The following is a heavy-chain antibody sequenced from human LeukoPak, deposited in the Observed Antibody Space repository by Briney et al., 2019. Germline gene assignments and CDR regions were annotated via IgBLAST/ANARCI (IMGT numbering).Heavy chain of an antibody. V-gene: IGHV3-33*01. CDR2: IWYDGSNK. D-gene: IGHD3-10*01. CDR3: AREGGSYSYYFDY. Sequence: PGGSLRLSCAASGFTFSSYGMHWVRQAPGQGLEWVAVIWYDGSNKYYPDSVKGRFTISRDNSKNTLYLQMNSLRAEDTAVYYCAREGGSYSYYFDYWGQGTLVTVSS. J-gene: IGHJ4*02. CDR1: GFTFSSYG.